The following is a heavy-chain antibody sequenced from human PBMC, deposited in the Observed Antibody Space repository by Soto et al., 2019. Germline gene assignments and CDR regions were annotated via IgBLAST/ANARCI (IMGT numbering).Heavy chain of an antibody. D-gene: IGHD1-26*01. J-gene: IGHJ6*02. V-gene: IGHV3-21*01. CDR2: ISSSSSYI. CDR1: GFTFSSYS. CDR3: ARIVGARGFLGYYGMDV. Sequence: PGGSLRLSCAASGFTFSSYSMNWVRQAPGKGLEWVSSISSSSSYIYYADSVKGRFTISRDNAKNSLYLQMNSLRAEDTDVYYCARIVGARGFLGYYGMDVWGQGTTVTVSS.